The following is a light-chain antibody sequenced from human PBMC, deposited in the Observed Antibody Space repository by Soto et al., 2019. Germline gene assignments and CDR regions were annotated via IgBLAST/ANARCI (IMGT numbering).Light chain of an antibody. CDR2: DAS. CDR1: QSVSSY. J-gene: IGKJ4*01. CDR3: QQRSKWPPVT. Sequence: EIVLTQSPATLSLSPGGRATLSCRASQSVSSYLAWYQQKPGQPPRLLIYDASTRATGIPARFSGSGSGTDVTLTISSLEPEDFVIYYCQQRSKWPPVTFGGGTKVEIK. V-gene: IGKV3-11*01.